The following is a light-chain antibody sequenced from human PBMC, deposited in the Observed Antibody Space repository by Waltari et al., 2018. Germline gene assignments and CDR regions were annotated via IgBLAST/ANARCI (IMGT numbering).Light chain of an antibody. CDR3: QQYNRWPPIT. V-gene: IGKV3-15*01. CDR2: RAS. CDR1: QSSYDN. J-gene: IGKJ5*01. Sequence: VMTQDPATLSVSPGERATPPSRASQSSYDNLAWYQHTPGQAPRPLIYRASSRATGIPARFSGRGSGTEFTLTISSLQSEDSAIYYCQQYNRWPPITFGQGTRLEIK.